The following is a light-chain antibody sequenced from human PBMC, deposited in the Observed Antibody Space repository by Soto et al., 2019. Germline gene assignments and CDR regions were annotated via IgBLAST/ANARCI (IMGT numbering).Light chain of an antibody. CDR1: QSVNTN. J-gene: IGKJ3*01. Sequence: EIVMTQSPATLSVFPGERATLSCRASQSVNTNLAWYQKRPGQPPRLLIYDAFTRATGTPGRFSGSGSGTEFTLTINSVQSEDCAVHYCLQYNKWPPFTFGPGTKVDIK. V-gene: IGKV3-15*01. CDR3: LQYNKWPPFT. CDR2: DAF.